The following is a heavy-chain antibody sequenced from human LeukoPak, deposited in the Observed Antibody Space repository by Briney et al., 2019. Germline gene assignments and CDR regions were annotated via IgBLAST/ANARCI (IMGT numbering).Heavy chain of an antibody. D-gene: IGHD1-14*01. V-gene: IGHV3-23*01. CDR1: GFSFVNFA. J-gene: IGHJ6*02. CDR2: ISGSGGTT. Sequence: GGSLRLSCAASGFSFVNFAMSWVRQAPGKGLEWVSVISGSGGTTYYADSVKGRVNISRDRSKNTAYLQMKSLRAEDTAVYYCAKVSGGGLYYDGMDVWGQGTTVTVSS. CDR3: AKVSGGGLYYDGMDV.